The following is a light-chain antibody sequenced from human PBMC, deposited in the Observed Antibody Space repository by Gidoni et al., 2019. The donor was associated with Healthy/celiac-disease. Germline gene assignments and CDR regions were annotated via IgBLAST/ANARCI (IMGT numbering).Light chain of an antibody. Sequence: SALTQPAPVSGSPGPSITTSCTGTSSDVGGYNYVSWYQQHPGKAPKLMIYDVSNRPSGVSNRFSGSKSGNTASLTIAGLQAEDEADYYCSSYTSSSTLVFGGGTKLTVL. V-gene: IGLV2-14*01. CDR1: SSDVGGYNY. CDR3: SSYTSSSTLV. CDR2: DVS. J-gene: IGLJ2*01.